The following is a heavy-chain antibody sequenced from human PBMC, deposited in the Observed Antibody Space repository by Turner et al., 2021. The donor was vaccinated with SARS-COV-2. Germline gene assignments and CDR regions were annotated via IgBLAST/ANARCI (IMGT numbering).Heavy chain of an antibody. J-gene: IGHJ6*02. CDR1: GFTVSSNS. Sequence: EVQLVESGGGLIQPGGSLRLSCAAAGFTVSSNSMSWVRQAPGKGLEWVSVMYSGESTYYADSVKGRFTISRDNSKNTLYLQMNSLRAEDTAVYYCARGHVPAASNFYYYYYYGMDVWGQGTTVTVSS. D-gene: IGHD2-2*01. V-gene: IGHV3-53*01. CDR3: ARGHVPAASNFYYYYYYGMDV. CDR2: MYSGEST.